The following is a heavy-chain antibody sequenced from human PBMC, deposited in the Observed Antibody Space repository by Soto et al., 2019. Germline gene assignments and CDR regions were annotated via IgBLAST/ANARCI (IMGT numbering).Heavy chain of an antibody. CDR2: ISGDGSSA. CDR1: GFTFSGYW. V-gene: IGHV3-74*01. Sequence: LRLSCAASGFTFSGYWMHWVRQVPGKRLVWVSRISGDGSSAHYADFAKGRFTISRDNAKNTVYLQMNSLRVDDTAVYYCARRDWNGGYCDLWGQGIVVTVSS. CDR3: ARRDWNGGYCDL. J-gene: IGHJ4*02. D-gene: IGHD1-1*01.